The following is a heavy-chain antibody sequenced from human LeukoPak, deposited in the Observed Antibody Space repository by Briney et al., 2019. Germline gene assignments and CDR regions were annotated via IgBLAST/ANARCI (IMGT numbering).Heavy chain of an antibody. V-gene: IGHV3-21*04. D-gene: IGHD6-19*01. CDR2: ISSSSSYI. J-gene: IGHJ4*02. CDR3: AKSSSGWLVSYYFDY. Sequence: GGSLRLSCAASGFTFSSYSMNWVRQAPGKGLEWVSSISSSSSYIYYADSVKGRFTISRDNAKNSLYLQMNSLRAEDTALYYCAKSSSGWLVSYYFDYWGQGTLVTVSS. CDR1: GFTFSSYS.